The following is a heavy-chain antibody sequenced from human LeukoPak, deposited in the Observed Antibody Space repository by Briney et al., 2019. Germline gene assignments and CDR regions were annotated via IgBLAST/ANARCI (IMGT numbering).Heavy chain of an antibody. CDR3: ARCPGIAAAGGFYYYYMDV. Sequence: GGSLRLSCAASGFTFSSYSMNWVRQAPGKGLEWVSSISSSSSYIYYADSVKGRFTISRDNAKNSLYLQMNSLRAEDTAVYYCARCPGIAAAGGFYYYYMDVWGKGTTVTVSS. V-gene: IGHV3-21*01. CDR2: ISSSSSYI. J-gene: IGHJ6*03. D-gene: IGHD6-13*01. CDR1: GFTFSSYS.